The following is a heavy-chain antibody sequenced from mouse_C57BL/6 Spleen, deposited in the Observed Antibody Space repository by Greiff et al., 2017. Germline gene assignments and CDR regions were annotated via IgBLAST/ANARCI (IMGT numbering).Heavy chain of an antibody. J-gene: IGHJ2*01. V-gene: IGHV1-59*01. CDR2: IDPSDSYT. D-gene: IGHD1-1*01. CDR1: GYTFTSYW. CDR3: ARKTTVEGFDY. Sequence: QVQLQQPGAELVRPGTSVKLSCKASGYTFTSYWMHWVKQRPGQGLEWIGVIDPSDSYTNYNQKFKGKATLTVDTSSSTAYMQLSSLTSEDSAVYYCARKTTVEGFDYWGQGTTLTVSS.